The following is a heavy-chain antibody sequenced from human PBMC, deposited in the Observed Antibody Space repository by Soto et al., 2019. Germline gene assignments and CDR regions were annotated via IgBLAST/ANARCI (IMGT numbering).Heavy chain of an antibody. CDR2: ISNDGSNY. D-gene: IGHD3-3*01. CDR1: GFTFTSYA. CDR3: ARGTTLAIFYYGMDV. V-gene: IGHV3-30-3*01. J-gene: IGHJ6*02. Sequence: QVQLVESGGGVVQPGRSLRLSCAASGFTFTSYAMHWVRQAPGKGLEWVAVISNDGSNYYYADSVRGRFTISRDNTKNTLFLQMSSLRGEDSGVYYCARGTTLAIFYYGMDVWGQGTTVTVSS.